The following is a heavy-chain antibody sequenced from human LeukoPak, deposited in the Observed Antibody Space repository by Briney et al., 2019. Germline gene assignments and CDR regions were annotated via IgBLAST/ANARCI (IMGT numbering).Heavy chain of an antibody. CDR3: AKVHLQFAFDY. Sequence: QPGGSLRLSCAASGFTFSSNGMHWVRQAPGKGLEWVAVISYDGSNKYYADSVKGRFTISRDNSKNTVYLQMNSLRAEDTAVYYCAKVHLQFAFDYWGQGTLVTVSS. V-gene: IGHV3-30*18. CDR1: GFTFSSNG. J-gene: IGHJ4*02. CDR2: ISYDGSNK. D-gene: IGHD3-16*01.